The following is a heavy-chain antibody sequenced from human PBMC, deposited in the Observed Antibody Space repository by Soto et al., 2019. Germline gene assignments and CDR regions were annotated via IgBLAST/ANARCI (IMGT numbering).Heavy chain of an antibody. CDR3: ATEPDYINYFDY. CDR1: GFSLRSLT. CDR2: ISRGGSFT. V-gene: IGHV3-21*01. J-gene: IGHJ4*02. D-gene: IGHD4-4*01. Sequence: GGSLRLSCAASGFSLRSLTLNWVRQAPGKGLEWVSSISRGGSFTYYADSVKGRFTISRDNAKNSLYLQMNSLRVEDTAVYYCATEPDYINYFDYWGLGTLVTVSS.